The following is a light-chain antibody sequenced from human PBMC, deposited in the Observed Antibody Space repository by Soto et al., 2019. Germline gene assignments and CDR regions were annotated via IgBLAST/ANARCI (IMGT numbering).Light chain of an antibody. CDR1: QSVSNNY. J-gene: IGKJ1*01. CDR3: LQYGSSPRT. V-gene: IGKV3-20*01. CDR2: DAS. Sequence: PGERATLSCRASQSVSNNYLAWYQQKPGQAPRLLIFDASSRATGIPDRFSGSGSGTDFTLTISRLEPEDFAVYYCLQYGSSPRTFGQGTKVDIK.